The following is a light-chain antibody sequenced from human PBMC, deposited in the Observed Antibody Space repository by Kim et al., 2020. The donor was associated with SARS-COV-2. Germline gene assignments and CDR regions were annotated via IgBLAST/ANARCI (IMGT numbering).Light chain of an antibody. Sequence: DIVMTQSPLSLPVTPAEPASISCRSSQILLHINGYNHLNWYLQKPWQSPQLLIYLGSNRASGVPDRFSGSGSGTDFTLKISRVEAENVGVYCYMQPQQTPHTFGQGTKREI. V-gene: IGKV2-28*01. CDR2: LGS. CDR1: QILLHINGYNH. CDR3: MQPQQTPHT. J-gene: IGKJ2*01.